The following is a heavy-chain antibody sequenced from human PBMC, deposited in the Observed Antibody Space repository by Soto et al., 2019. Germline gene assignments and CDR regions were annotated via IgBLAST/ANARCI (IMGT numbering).Heavy chain of an antibody. CDR2: INPNSGGT. J-gene: IGHJ6*02. CDR3: ARGRLQGVPYYYYDMDV. D-gene: IGHD4-4*01. CDR1: GYTFTGYY. V-gene: IGHV1-2*02. Sequence: ASVKVSCKASGYTFTGYYMHWVRQAPGQGLEWMGWINPNSGGTNYAQKFQGRVTMTRDASISTAYMELSRLRSDDTAVYYCARGRLQGVPYYYYDMDVWGQGTTVTVSS.